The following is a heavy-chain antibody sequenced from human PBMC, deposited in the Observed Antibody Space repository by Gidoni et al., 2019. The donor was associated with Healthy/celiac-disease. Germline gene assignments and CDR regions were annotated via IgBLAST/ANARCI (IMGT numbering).Heavy chain of an antibody. CDR2: IKQDGSEK. V-gene: IGHV3-7*01. D-gene: IGHD6-13*01. CDR1: GFTFRSYW. Sequence: EVQLVESGGGLVQPGGSLSLSCAPPGFTFRSYWMSWVRQAPGKGLGWVANIKQDGSEKYYVDSVKGRFTISRDNAKNSLYLQMNSRRAEDTAVYYCATLFGIAAAVVIPDYWGQGTLVTVSS. CDR3: ATLFGIAAAVVIPDY. J-gene: IGHJ4*02.